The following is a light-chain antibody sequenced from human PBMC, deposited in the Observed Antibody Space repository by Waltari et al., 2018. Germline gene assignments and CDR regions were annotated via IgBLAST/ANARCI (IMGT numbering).Light chain of an antibody. V-gene: IGKV3-15*01. CDR3: QQYNNWPPEYT. Sequence: EIVMTQSPATLSVSPGERATLSCRASQSVSSNLAWYQQKPGQATRLLIYGASTRATGIPARFSGSGSGTEFTLTISSLQSEYFAVYYCQQYNNWPPEYTFGQGTKLEIK. J-gene: IGKJ2*01. CDR1: QSVSSN. CDR2: GAS.